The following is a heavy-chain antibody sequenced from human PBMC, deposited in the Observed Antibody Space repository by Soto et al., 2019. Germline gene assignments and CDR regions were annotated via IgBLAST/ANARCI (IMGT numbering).Heavy chain of an antibody. V-gene: IGHV3-30*18. J-gene: IGHJ6*03. D-gene: IGHD4-17*01. Sequence: GGSLRLSCAASGFTFSSYGMHWVRQAPGKGLEWVAVISYDGSNKYYADSVKGRFTISRDNSKNTLYLQMNSLRAEDTAVYYCAKPPRPYGDYGFYYMDVWGKGTTVTVSS. CDR1: GFTFSSYG. CDR3: AKPPRPYGDYGFYYMDV. CDR2: ISYDGSNK.